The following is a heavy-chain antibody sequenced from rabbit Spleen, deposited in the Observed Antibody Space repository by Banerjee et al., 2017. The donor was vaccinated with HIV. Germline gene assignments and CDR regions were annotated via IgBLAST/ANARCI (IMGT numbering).Heavy chain of an antibody. CDR2: MNTNSGET. Sequence: QEQLVESGGGLVRPGGSLKLSCKASGFDFSYYGASWVRQAPGKGLEWIACMNTNSGETVYARWAKGRFTVSKASSTTVTLQMTSLTAADTATYFCARDTSSSFSSYGMDLWGPGTLVTVS. V-gene: IGHV1S45*01. J-gene: IGHJ6*01. CDR1: GFDFSYYG. CDR3: ARDTSSSFSSYGMDL. D-gene: IGHD1-1*01.